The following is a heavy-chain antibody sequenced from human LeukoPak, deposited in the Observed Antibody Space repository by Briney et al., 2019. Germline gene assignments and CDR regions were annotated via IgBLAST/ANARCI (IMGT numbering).Heavy chain of an antibody. CDR3: ARSLGESLYYGMDV. Sequence: GESLKISCKASGYSFTSYGISWVRQAPGQGLEWMGWITPYNGNANYAQNLQGRVTITTDTSTTTAYMELRTLRSDDAAMYYCARSLGESLYYGMDVWGQGTTVTVSS. J-gene: IGHJ6*02. D-gene: IGHD3-10*01. CDR1: GYSFTSYG. CDR2: ITPYNGNA. V-gene: IGHV1-18*04.